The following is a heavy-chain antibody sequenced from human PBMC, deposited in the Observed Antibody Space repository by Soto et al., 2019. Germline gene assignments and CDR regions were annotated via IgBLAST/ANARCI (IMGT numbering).Heavy chain of an antibody. CDR1: GGSFSDYS. CDR3: SSKHYYDSSGYYVVY. Sequence: SETLSLTCAVYGGSFSDYSWTWIRKPPGKGQEWIGEINHSGSTNYNSSLKSRVTISVATSKNQFSLKLSSLTAADTAVYYCSSKHYYDSSGYYVVYWGHGTLVTVSS. D-gene: IGHD3-22*01. V-gene: IGHV4-34*01. CDR2: INHSGST. J-gene: IGHJ1*01.